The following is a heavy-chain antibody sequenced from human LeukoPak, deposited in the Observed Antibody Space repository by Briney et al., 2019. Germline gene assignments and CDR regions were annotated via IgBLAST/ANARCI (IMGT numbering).Heavy chain of an antibody. Sequence: NPSETLSLTCTVSGGSISSYYWSWIRQPPGKGLEWIGEINHSGSTNYNPSLKSRVTISVDTSKNQFSLKLSSVTAADTAVYYCARGYSGSYYWFDYYYYMDVWGKGTTVTVSS. D-gene: IGHD1-26*01. CDR2: INHSGST. J-gene: IGHJ6*03. V-gene: IGHV4-34*01. CDR3: ARGYSGSYYWFDYYYYMDV. CDR1: GGSISSYY.